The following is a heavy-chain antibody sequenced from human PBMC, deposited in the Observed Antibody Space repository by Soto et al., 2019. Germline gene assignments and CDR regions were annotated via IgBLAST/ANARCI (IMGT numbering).Heavy chain of an antibody. D-gene: IGHD3-10*01. V-gene: IGHV3-15*01. CDR1: GFTFSDAW. J-gene: IGHJ6*01. Sequence: EVQLVESGGGMVMPGGSLRLSCAASGFTFSDAWMTWIRQAPGKGLQCVGRIKRKIDGETTDYAAPVEGRFTIARDNSKNTLYLQMRSLKVEDTAMYYCVTDRGGGMDVWGQGTTVTVSS. CDR2: IKRKIDGETT. CDR3: VTDRGGGMDV.